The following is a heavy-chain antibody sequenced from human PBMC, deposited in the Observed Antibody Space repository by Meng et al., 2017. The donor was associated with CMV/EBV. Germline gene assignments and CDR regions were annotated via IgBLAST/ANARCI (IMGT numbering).Heavy chain of an antibody. CDR3: ARVWDSGWDY. J-gene: IGHJ4*02. V-gene: IGHV4-34*01. Sequence: QVQRQRCGAGRLKPSETLSFTGAVDVWSFSGVYWSRFPQPPGKGLEWIGEINHSGSTNYHPSLKSRVTISVDTSKNQFSLKLSSVTAADTAVYYCARVWDSGWDYWGQGTLVTVSS. CDR2: INHSGST. D-gene: IGHD3-22*01. CDR1: VWSFSGVY.